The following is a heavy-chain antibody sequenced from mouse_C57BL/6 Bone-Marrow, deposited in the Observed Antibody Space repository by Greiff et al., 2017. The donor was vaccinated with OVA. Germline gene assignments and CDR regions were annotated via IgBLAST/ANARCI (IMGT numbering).Heavy chain of an antibody. Sequence: QVQLQQSGAELMKPGASVKLSCKATGYTFTGYWIEWVKQRPGHGLEWIGEILPGSGSTNYNEKFKGKATFTADTSSNTAYMQLSSLTTEDSTIYYCARGCHDLVGLRRSAVDYWGRGTAVTVTS. D-gene: IGHD2-4*01. J-gene: IGHJ4*01. V-gene: IGHV1-9*01. CDR2: ILPGSGST. CDR1: GYTFTGYW. CDR3: ARGCHDLVGLRRSAVDY.